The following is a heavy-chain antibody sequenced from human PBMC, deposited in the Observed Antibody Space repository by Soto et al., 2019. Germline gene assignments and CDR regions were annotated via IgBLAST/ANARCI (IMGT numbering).Heavy chain of an antibody. CDR1: GGSVSSGGNY. J-gene: IGHJ4*02. CDR3: ARGLSSLSAAGV. CDR2: VHDTGTT. Sequence: QLQLQESGPGLVKPSETLSLTCAVSGGSVSSGGNYWGWIRQSPGKGLEWIGSVHDTGTTHYNPSLTSRVTISVDTSKNQFSLNVNSVTAADTAVYYCARGLSSLSAAGVWGQGTLVTVSS. D-gene: IGHD6-6*01. V-gene: IGHV4-39*01.